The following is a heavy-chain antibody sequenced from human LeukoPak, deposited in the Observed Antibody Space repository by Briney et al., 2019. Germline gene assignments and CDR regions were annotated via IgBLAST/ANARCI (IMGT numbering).Heavy chain of an antibody. D-gene: IGHD6-19*01. Sequence: QTGGSLRLSCEASGFIFSNYGMHWVPQAPGKGLEWAALIWYDGQTKFYADSVKGRFTISRDNSGNTLFLQMSSLRAEDTAIYYCAREWGRIAVAGGPGYGGEGALVTVSS. CDR1: GFIFSNYG. V-gene: IGHV3-33*01. CDR2: IWYDGQTK. J-gene: IGHJ4*02. CDR3: AREWGRIAVAGGPGY.